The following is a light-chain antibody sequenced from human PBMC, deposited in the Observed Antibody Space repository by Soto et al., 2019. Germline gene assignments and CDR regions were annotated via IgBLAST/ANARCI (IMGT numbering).Light chain of an antibody. V-gene: IGLV1-40*01. J-gene: IGLJ3*02. Sequence: QSALTQPPSVSGAPGQRVTISCTGSSSNIGAGYDVHWYQQLPGTAPKLLIYGNSNRPSGVPDRFSGSKSGTSASLAITGLQAEDEADYYCQSYDSSLSGGVFGGGTKVTFL. CDR2: GNS. CDR3: QSYDSSLSGGV. CDR1: SSNIGAGYD.